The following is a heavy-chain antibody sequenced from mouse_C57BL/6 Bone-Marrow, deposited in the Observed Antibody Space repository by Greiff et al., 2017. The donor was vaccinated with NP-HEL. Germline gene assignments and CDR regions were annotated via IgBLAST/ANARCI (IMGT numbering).Heavy chain of an antibody. CDR1: GYTFTDYN. J-gene: IGHJ3*01. Sequence: VQLQQSGPELVKPGASVKIPCKASGYTFTDYNMDWVKQSHGKSLEWIGDINPNNGGTIYNQKFKGKATLTVDKSSSTAYMGLRSLTSEDTAVYYCARGGKIYYGNYVRVWFAYWGQGTLVTVSA. V-gene: IGHV1-18*01. CDR3: ARGGKIYYGNYVRVWFAY. D-gene: IGHD2-1*01. CDR2: INPNNGGT.